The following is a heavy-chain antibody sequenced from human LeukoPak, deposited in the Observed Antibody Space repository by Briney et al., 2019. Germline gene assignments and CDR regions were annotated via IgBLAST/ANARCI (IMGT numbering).Heavy chain of an antibody. CDR3: ARAADNYYYYYGMDV. V-gene: IGHV4-61*01. Sequence: PSETLSLTCTVSGVSVSSGSYYWSWLRQPPGKGLEWIVYIYYSGSTNYNPSLKSRVTISVDTSKNQFSLKLSSVTAADTAVYYCARAADNYYYYYGMDVWGKGTTVTVSS. J-gene: IGHJ6*04. CDR2: IYYSGST. D-gene: IGHD2-15*01. CDR1: GVSVSSGSYY.